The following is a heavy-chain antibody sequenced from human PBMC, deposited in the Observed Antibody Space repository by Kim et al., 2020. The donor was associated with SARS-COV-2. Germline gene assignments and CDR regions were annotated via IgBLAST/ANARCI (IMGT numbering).Heavy chain of an antibody. Sequence: GGSLRLSCAASGFTFSSYAMSWVRQAPGKGLEWVSAISGSGGSTYYADSVKGRFTISRDNSKNTLYLKMNSLRAEDTAVYYCAKHEYQLGYYYGMDVWGQGTTVTVSS. CDR3: AKHEYQLGYYYGMDV. V-gene: IGHV3-23*01. CDR1: GFTFSSYA. D-gene: IGHD2-2*01. J-gene: IGHJ6*02. CDR2: ISGSGGST.